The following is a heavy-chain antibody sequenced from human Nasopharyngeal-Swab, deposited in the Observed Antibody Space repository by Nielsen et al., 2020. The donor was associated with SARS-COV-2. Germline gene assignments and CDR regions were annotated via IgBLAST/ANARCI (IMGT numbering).Heavy chain of an antibody. Sequence: ASVKVSCKASGYTFTSYYLHWVRQAPGQGLEWMGIINPSGGSATYAKKFQRRVTFTRDTSTTTFYMELSSLRSEDTAVYYCARGPVAVVVADNYFDHWGQGTLVTVSS. CDR3: ARGPVAVVVADNYFDH. CDR1: GYTFTSYY. D-gene: IGHD2-15*01. CDR2: INPSGGSA. V-gene: IGHV1-46*01. J-gene: IGHJ4*02.